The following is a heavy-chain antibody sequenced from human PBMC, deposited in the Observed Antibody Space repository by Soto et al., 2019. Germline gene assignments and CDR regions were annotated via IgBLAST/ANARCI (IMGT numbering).Heavy chain of an antibody. CDR3: ARGYDWFDP. CDR1: GDSISSSY. D-gene: IGHD5-12*01. V-gene: IGHV4-59*01. CDR2: IYYSGST. J-gene: IGHJ5*02. Sequence: QVQLQESGPGLVEPSETLSLTCSVSGDSISSSYWSWIRQPPGKGLEWIGYIYYSGSTNYNPSLKSRVTILLATSKNQFSLKVSSVTAADTAVYYCARGYDWFDPWGQGTLVTVSS.